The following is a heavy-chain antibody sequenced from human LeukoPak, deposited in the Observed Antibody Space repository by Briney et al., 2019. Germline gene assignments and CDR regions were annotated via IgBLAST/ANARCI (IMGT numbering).Heavy chain of an antibody. J-gene: IGHJ4*02. D-gene: IGHD3-10*01. Sequence: GGSRRLSCAASGFTSSIYKMNWVPQAPGRGRGWVSYISSSGSTIYYADSVKGRFTISRDNAKNSLYLQMNSLRAEDTAVYYCARLFPNLWYPDYWGQGTLVTVSS. V-gene: IGHV3-48*03. CDR1: GFTSSIYK. CDR3: ARLFPNLWYPDY. CDR2: ISSSGSTI.